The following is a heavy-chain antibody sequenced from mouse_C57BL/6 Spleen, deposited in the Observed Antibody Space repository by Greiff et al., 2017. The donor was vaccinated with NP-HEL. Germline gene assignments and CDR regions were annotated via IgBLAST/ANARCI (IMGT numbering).Heavy chain of an antibody. CDR3: ARNYYGSSYDY. D-gene: IGHD1-1*01. CDR1: GFNIKDYY. Sequence: EVQLQQSGAELVKPGASVKLSCTASGFNIKDYYMHWVKQRTEQGLEWIGRIDPEDGETKYAPKFPGKATITADTSSNTAYLQLSSLTSEDTAVYYCARNYYGSSYDYWGQGTTLTVSS. CDR2: IDPEDGET. J-gene: IGHJ2*01. V-gene: IGHV14-2*01.